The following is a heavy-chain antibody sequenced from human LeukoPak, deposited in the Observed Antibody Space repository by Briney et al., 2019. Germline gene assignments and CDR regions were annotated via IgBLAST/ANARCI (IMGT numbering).Heavy chain of an antibody. V-gene: IGHV3-7*01. J-gene: IGHJ5*02. CDR2: IKQDGSEK. CDR1: GLTLSSDW. Sequence: GGSLRLSCAASGLTLSSDWMSWVRQVPGKGLEWVANIKQDGSEKYYVDSVKGRFTISRDNAKNSLYLQMNSLRAEDTAVYYCARVAVRGSYNWFDPWGQGTLVTVSS. D-gene: IGHD3-10*01. CDR3: ARVAVRGSYNWFDP.